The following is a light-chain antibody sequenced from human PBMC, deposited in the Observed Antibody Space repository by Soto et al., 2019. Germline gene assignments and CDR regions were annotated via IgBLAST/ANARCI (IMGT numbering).Light chain of an antibody. CDR2: TAS. Sequence: AIQMTQRASSLSASVGARVTITCRASQGIRSELGWYQQKPGKAPNLLIYTASTLQSGVPSRFSGSGSGTDFTLTISSLQPEDFATYYCIQDYNYPLTFGGGTKVDIK. CDR3: IQDYNYPLT. V-gene: IGKV1-6*01. CDR1: QGIRSE. J-gene: IGKJ4*01.